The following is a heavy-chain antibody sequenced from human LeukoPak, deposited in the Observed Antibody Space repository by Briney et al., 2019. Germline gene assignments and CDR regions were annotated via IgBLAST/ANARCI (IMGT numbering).Heavy chain of an antibody. CDR1: GYTFTSYG. J-gene: IGHJ4*02. CDR3: ARADGITIFGVVIPPFDY. Sequence: ASVKVSCKASGYTFTSYGISWVRQAPGQGLEWMGWITAYNGNTNYAQKLQGRVTMTTDTSTSTAYMGLRSLRSDDTAVYYCARADGITIFGVVIPPFDYWGQGTLVTVSS. CDR2: ITAYNGNT. D-gene: IGHD3-3*01. V-gene: IGHV1-18*01.